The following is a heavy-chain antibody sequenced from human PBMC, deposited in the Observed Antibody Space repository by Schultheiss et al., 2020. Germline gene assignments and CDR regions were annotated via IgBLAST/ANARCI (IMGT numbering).Heavy chain of an antibody. V-gene: IGHV4-59*12. D-gene: IGHD3-10*01. CDR1: GGSFSGYY. J-gene: IGHJ4*02. CDR3: ARGAPGLNLGLDC. Sequence: SATLALTCAVYGGSFSGYYWSWIRQPAGKGLEWIGYIYDSGTTNYNPSLKSRVTISVDTSKNQFSLKLSSVTAADTAVYYCARGAPGLNLGLDCWGQGTLVTGYS. CDR2: IYDSGTT.